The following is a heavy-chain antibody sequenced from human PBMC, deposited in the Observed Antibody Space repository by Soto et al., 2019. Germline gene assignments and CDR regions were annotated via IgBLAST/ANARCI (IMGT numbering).Heavy chain of an antibody. CDR3: ATASLVNTPYNLFAS. V-gene: IGHV1-69*13. CDR2: IIPIFGTA. D-gene: IGHD2-21*01. Sequence: GASVKVSCKASGGTFSSYAISWVRQAPGQGLEWMGGIIPIFGTANYAQKFQGRVTITADESTSTAYMELSSLRSEDTAVYYCATASLVNTPYNLFASRRQGTLGTVS. CDR1: GGTFSSYA. J-gene: IGHJ5*01.